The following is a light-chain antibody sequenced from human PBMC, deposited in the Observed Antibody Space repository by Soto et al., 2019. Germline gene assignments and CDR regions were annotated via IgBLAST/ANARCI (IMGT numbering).Light chain of an antibody. CDR3: QQYDNWPYT. V-gene: IGKV3-15*01. Sequence: EIVMTQSPATLSVSPGERATLSCRASQSVRSNLAWYQQKPGQAPRLLVYGASTRATGTPARFSGSGSGTGIALAISSLQSEDFAVYYCQQYDNWPYTFGQGTKLEIK. CDR2: GAS. J-gene: IGKJ2*01. CDR1: QSVRSN.